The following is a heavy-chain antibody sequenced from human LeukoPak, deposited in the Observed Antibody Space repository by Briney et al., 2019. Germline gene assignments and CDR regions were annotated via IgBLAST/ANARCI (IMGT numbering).Heavy chain of an antibody. CDR3: AGDILTGYYRTY. CDR1: GFTFNTFN. Sequence: GESLRLSCAASGFTFNTFNMSWVRQAPGKGLEWVSAISGSGGSTYYADSVKGRFTISRDNSKNTLYLQMNSLRAEDTAVYYCAGDILTGYYRTYWGQGTLVTVSS. V-gene: IGHV3-23*01. J-gene: IGHJ4*02. D-gene: IGHD3-9*01. CDR2: ISGSGGST.